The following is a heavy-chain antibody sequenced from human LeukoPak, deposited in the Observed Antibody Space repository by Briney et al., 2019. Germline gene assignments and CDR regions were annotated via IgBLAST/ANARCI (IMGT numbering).Heavy chain of an antibody. J-gene: IGHJ6*03. CDR3: ARLKYEFWSGYYRAGDYYYYYMDV. D-gene: IGHD3-3*01. CDR1: GGSISSYY. V-gene: IGHV4-4*09. Sequence: SETLSLTCTVSGGSISSYYWSWIRQPPGKGLEWIGYIYTSGSTNYNPSLKSRVTISVDTSKNQFSLKLSSVTAADTAVYYCARLKYEFWSGYYRAGDYYYYYMDVWGKGTTVTVSS. CDR2: IYTSGST.